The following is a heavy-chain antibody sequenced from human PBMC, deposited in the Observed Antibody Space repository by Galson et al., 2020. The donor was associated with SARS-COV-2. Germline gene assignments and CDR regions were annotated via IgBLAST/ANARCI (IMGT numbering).Heavy chain of an antibody. J-gene: IGHJ4*02. Sequence: GGSLRLSCAASGFTFSSYGMHWVRQAPGKGLEWVAVISYDGSNKYYADSVKGRFTISRDNSKNTLYLQMNSLRAEDTAVYYCVTPSPPIAVAGVFDYWGQGTLVTVSS. CDR3: VTPSPPIAVAGVFDY. CDR1: GFTFSSYG. D-gene: IGHD6-19*01. CDR2: ISYDGSNK. V-gene: IGHV3-30*03.